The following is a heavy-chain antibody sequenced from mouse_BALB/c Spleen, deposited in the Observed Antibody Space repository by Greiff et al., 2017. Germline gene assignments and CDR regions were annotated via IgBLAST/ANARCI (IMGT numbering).Heavy chain of an antibody. CDR2: IRNKANGYTT. J-gene: IGHJ3*01. CDR3: ARDLRRAFAY. CDR1: GFTFTDYY. Sequence: EVKLMESGGGLVQPGGSLRLSCATSGFTFTDYYMSWVRQPPGKALEWLGFIRNKANGYTTEYSASVKGRFTISRDNSQSILYLQMNTLRAEDSATYYCARDLRRAFAYWGQGTLVTVSA. V-gene: IGHV7-3*02. D-gene: IGHD2-12*01.